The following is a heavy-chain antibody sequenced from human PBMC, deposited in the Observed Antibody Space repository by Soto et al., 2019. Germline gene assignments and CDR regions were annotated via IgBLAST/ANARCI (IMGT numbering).Heavy chain of an antibody. Sequence: GSVKVSFKASGYPFTSYGISWVRQAPGQGLEWMGWISAYNGNTNYAQKLQGRVTMTTDTSTSTAYMELRSLRSDDTAVYYCARDDLSYGGLDYWGQGTLVTVPQ. CDR2: ISAYNGNT. CDR3: ARDDLSYGGLDY. V-gene: IGHV1-18*04. CDR1: GYPFTSYG. D-gene: IGHD4-17*01. J-gene: IGHJ4*02.